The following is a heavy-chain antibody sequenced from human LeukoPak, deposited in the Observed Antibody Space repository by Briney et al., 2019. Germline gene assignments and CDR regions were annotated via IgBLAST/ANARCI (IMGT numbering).Heavy chain of an antibody. J-gene: IGHJ6*02. V-gene: IGHV4-38-2*02. CDR1: GYSISTSYY. D-gene: IGHD1-1*01. CDR2: IYHSGST. Sequence: SETPSLTCTVSGYSISTSYYWGWIRQPPGKGLEWIGSIYHSGSTYYNPSLKSRITVSVDTSKNQFSLKLSSVTAADTAVYYCARDPGPVTTWYYYGMDVWGQGTTVTVSS. CDR3: ARDPGPVTTWYYYGMDV.